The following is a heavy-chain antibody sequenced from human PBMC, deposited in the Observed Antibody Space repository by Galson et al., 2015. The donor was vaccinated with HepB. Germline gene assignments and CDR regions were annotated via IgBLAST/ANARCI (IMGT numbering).Heavy chain of an antibody. J-gene: IGHJ4*02. D-gene: IGHD3-22*01. Sequence: ETLSLTCAVYGGSFSGYYWSWIRQPPGKGLEWIGEINHSGSTNYNPSLKSRVTISVDTSKNQFSLKVTSVTAADTAVYYCARTADYSHSSGFYYPYSGQGTLVTVSS. CDR3: ARTADYSHSSGFYYPY. CDR2: INHSGST. V-gene: IGHV4-34*01. CDR1: GGSFSGYY.